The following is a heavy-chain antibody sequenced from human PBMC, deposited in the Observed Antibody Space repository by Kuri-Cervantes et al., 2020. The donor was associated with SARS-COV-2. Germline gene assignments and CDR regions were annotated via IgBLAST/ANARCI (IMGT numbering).Heavy chain of an antibody. Sequence: SETLSLTCAVSGGSISSGGYSWSWIRQHPGKGLEWIGYIYYSGSTYYNPSLKSRVTISVDTSKNQFSLKLSSVTAADTAVYYCARDSSSWDYYFDYWGQGTLVTVSS. CDR1: GGSISSGGYS. V-gene: IGHV4-31*11. D-gene: IGHD6-13*01. J-gene: IGHJ4*02. CDR2: IYYSGST. CDR3: ARDSSSWDYYFDY.